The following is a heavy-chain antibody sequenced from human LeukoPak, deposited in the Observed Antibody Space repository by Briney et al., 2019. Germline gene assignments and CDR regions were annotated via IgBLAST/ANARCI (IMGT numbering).Heavy chain of an antibody. CDR2: IRYDGSNK. D-gene: IGHD3-22*01. V-gene: IGHV3-30*02. J-gene: IGHJ4*02. CDR3: AKKYYYDSSGYYRENDY. CDR1: GFTFSSYG. Sequence: PGGSLRLSCAASGFTFSSYGMHWVRQAPGKGLEWVAFIRYDGSNKYYADSVKGRFTISRDNSKNTLYLQMNSLRAEDTAVYYCAKKYYYDSSGYYRENDYWGQGTLVTVSS.